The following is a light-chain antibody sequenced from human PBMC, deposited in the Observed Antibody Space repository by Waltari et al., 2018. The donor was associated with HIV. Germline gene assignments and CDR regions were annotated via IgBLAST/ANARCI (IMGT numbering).Light chain of an antibody. J-gene: IGKJ2*02. CDR3: QQNSSDLCT. Sequence: QVTQSPSTLCPFLADGVTIPGRASQNVDSWLAWYQKRPGKAPKLLNYKSSTLQYGVAALFTGSGSGTNFAHTIKSLHADDFASYYWQQNSSDLCTFGLGTRL. V-gene: IGKV1-5*03. CDR1: QNVDSW. CDR2: KSS.